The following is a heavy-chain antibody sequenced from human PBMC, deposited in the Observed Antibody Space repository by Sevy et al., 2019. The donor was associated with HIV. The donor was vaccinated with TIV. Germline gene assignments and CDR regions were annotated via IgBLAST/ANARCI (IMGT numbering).Heavy chain of an antibody. J-gene: IGHJ4*02. V-gene: IGHV1-24*01. D-gene: IGHD3-3*01. CDR1: GYTLTELS. CDR3: ATSTFFGVVTFFDY. Sequence: ASVKVSCKVSGYTLTELSMHWVRQAPGKGLEWMGGFDPEDGETIYAQKFQGRGTMTEDTSTDTAYMGLSSLRSEDTAVYYCATSTFFGVVTFFDYWGQGTLVTVSS. CDR2: FDPEDGET.